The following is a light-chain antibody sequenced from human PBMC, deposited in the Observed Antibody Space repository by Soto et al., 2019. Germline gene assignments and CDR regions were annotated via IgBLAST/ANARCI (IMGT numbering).Light chain of an antibody. CDR1: SRDVGGYNY. CDR2: DVG. J-gene: IGLJ1*01. CDR3: NSYRNTAARYV. Sequence: QSVLTQLASVSGSPGQSITISCTGTSRDVGGYNYVSWYQHRPGEVPKLIIYDVGNRPSGVSDRFSGSKSGDTASLTISGLRAEDEADYYCNSYRNTAARYVFGTGTKVTV. V-gene: IGLV2-14*03.